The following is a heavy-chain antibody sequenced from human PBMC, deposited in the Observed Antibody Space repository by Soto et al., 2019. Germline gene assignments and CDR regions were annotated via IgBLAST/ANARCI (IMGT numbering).Heavy chain of an antibody. V-gene: IGHV4-59*01. Sequence: SETLSLTCTVSGGSISSYYWSWIRQPPGKGLEWIGYIYYSGSTNYNPSLKSRVTISVDTSKNQFSLKLSSVTAADTAVYYCARDWRMTTYYYYGMDVWGQGTTVTVSS. CDR3: ARDWRMTTYYYYGMDV. D-gene: IGHD4-17*01. J-gene: IGHJ6*02. CDR1: GGSISSYY. CDR2: IYYSGST.